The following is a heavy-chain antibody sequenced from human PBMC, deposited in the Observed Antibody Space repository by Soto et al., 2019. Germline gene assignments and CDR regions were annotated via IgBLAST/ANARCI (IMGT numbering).Heavy chain of an antibody. CDR2: VKTKTAGETK. J-gene: IGHJ4*02. D-gene: IGHD6-19*01. CDR1: GFPFGNAW. V-gene: IGHV3-15*07. CDR3: ITDSSGWWRDY. Sequence: GGSLRLSCAASGFPFGNAWMNWARQAPGKGLEWVGRVKTKTAGETKDYAAPVKGRFTISRDDSKNTLDLQMNSLKTEDTAEYYCITDSSGWWRDYWGQGTLVTVSS.